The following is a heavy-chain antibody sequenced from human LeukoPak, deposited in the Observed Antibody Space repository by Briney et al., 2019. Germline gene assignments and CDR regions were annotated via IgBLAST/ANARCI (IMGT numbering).Heavy chain of an antibody. CDR1: GGSFSGYY. V-gene: IGHV4-34*01. Sequence: PSETLSLTCAVYGGSFSGYYWSWIRQPPGKGLEWIGEINHSGSTNYNPSLKGRVTISVDTSKNQFSLKLSSVTAADTAVYYCARDRRAEDCSGGSCYYYYYSMDVWGQGTTVTVSS. J-gene: IGHJ6*02. CDR2: INHSGST. D-gene: IGHD2-15*01. CDR3: ARDRRAEDCSGGSCYYYYYSMDV.